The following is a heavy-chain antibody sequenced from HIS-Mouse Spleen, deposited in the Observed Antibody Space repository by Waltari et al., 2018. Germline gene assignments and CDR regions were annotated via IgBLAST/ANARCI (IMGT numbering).Heavy chain of an antibody. CDR3: ARASRLLDAFDI. D-gene: IGHD3-10*01. V-gene: IGHV3-30-3*01. CDR2: RSYDGSNE. CDR1: GFTFSSYA. J-gene: IGHJ3*02. Sequence: QVQLVESGGGVVQPGRSLRLSCAASGFTFSSYAMHWVRQAPGKGLEWVAVRSYDGSNEYYADPLKGRVTISRDKSKNTLFLQMNSLRAEDTAVYYCARASRLLDAFDIWGQGTMVTVSS.